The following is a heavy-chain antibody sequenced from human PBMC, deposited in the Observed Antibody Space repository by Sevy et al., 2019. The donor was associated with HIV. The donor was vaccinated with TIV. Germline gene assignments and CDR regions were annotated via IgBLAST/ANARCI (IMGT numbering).Heavy chain of an antibody. CDR3: ARAGYGGYDYVGGDY. J-gene: IGHJ4*02. Sequence: ASVKVSCKASGGTFSSYAISWVRQAPGQGLEWMGRIIPIFGTANYAQKFQGRVTITADESTSTAYMELSSLRSEDTAVYYCARAGYGGYDYVGGDYWGQGTLVTVSS. CDR1: GGTFSSYA. D-gene: IGHD5-12*01. V-gene: IGHV1-69*13. CDR2: IIPIFGTA.